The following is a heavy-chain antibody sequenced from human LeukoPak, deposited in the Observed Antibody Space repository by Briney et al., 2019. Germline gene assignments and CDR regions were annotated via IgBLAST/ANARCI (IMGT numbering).Heavy chain of an antibody. CDR2: IIPIFGTA. Sequence: GSSVEVSCKASGGTSSSYAISWVRQAPGQGLEWMGGIIPIFGTANYAQKFQGRVTITTDESTSTAYMELSSLRSEDTAVYYCARDDASNWSSDFDFWGQGTLVTVSS. V-gene: IGHV1-69*05. CDR3: ARDDASNWSSDFDF. D-gene: IGHD6-13*01. CDR1: GGTSSSYA. J-gene: IGHJ4*02.